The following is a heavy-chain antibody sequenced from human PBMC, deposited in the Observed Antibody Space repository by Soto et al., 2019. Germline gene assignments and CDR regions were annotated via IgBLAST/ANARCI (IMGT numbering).Heavy chain of an antibody. CDR3: AKDPVRGALYYFDY. V-gene: IGHV3-30*18. CDR2: ISYDGSNK. D-gene: IGHD3-10*01. CDR1: GFTFSSYG. J-gene: IGHJ4*02. Sequence: PGGSLRLSCAASGFTFSSYGMHWVRQAPGKGLEWVAVISYDGSNKYYADSVKGRFTISRDNSKNTLYLQMNSLRAEDTAVYYCAKDPVRGALYYFDYWGQGTLVTVS.